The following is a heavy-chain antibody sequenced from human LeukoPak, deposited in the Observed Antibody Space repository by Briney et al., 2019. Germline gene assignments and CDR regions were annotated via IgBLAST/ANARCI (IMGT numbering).Heavy chain of an antibody. CDR3: ARAGRCSGGSCYSNSPHFDY. CDR1: GYTFSGFY. J-gene: IGHJ4*02. Sequence: GASVKVSCKASGYTFSGFYIHWVRQAPGQGLEWMGWINPNSGVTNYAQKLQGRVTITRDTSISTAYMELSRLRSDDTAVYYCARAGRCSGGSCYSNSPHFDYWGQGTLVTVSS. V-gene: IGHV1-2*02. CDR2: INPNSGVT. D-gene: IGHD2-15*01.